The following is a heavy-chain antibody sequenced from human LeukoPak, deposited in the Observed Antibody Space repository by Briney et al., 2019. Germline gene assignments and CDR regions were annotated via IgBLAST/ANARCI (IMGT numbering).Heavy chain of an antibody. CDR3: ARERGYGASIDY. Sequence: SETLSLTCTVSGGSISSYYWSWIRQPPGKGLEWIGYIYYSGSTNYNPSLKSRVTISVDTSKNQFSLKLSSVTAADAAVYYCARERGYGASIDYWGQGTLVTVSS. D-gene: IGHD5-18*01. CDR1: GGSISSYY. CDR2: IYYSGST. J-gene: IGHJ4*02. V-gene: IGHV4-59*01.